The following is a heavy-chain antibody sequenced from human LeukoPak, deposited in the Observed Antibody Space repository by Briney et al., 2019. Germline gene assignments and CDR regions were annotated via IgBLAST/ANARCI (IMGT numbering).Heavy chain of an antibody. CDR1: GFTFSNYG. V-gene: IGHV3-30*02. Sequence: GGSLRLSCAASGFTFSNYGMHWVRQAPGKGLEWVAFIRFDESDEYYADSVKGRFTISRDNSKNTLFLQMNGLRSDDTAVYYCAKADNQLLWALLDYWGQGTLVTVSS. CDR2: IRFDESDE. D-gene: IGHD2-2*01. CDR3: AKADNQLLWALLDY. J-gene: IGHJ4*02.